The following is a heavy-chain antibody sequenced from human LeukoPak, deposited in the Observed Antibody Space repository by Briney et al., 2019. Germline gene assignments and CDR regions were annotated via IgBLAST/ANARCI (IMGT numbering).Heavy chain of an antibody. Sequence: GGSLRLSCAASGFTFSSYAMSWVRQAPGKGLEWVSAICGSGGSTYYADSVKGRFTISRDNSKNTLYLQMNSLRAEDTAVYYCAKDMVHYYDSSGYQTTFDYWGQGTLVTVSS. CDR2: ICGSGGST. V-gene: IGHV3-23*01. J-gene: IGHJ4*02. CDR3: AKDMVHYYDSSGYQTTFDY. CDR1: GFTFSSYA. D-gene: IGHD3-22*01.